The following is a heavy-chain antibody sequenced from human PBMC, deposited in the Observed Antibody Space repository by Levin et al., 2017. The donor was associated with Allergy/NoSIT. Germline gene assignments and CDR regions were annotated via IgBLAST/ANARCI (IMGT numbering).Heavy chain of an antibody. CDR3: ARRFAASSNWDFDY. J-gene: IGHJ4*02. Sequence: SQTLSLTCTVSGGSIGSSSYYWGWIRQPPGKGLEWVGSIYYTGGAYYNPSLKSRLTISVDTSKNQFSVKLTSVTAADTAVYYCARRFAASSNWDFDYWGQGSLVTVSS. CDR2: IYYTGGA. D-gene: IGHD4-11*01. V-gene: IGHV4-39*01. CDR1: GGSIGSSSYY.